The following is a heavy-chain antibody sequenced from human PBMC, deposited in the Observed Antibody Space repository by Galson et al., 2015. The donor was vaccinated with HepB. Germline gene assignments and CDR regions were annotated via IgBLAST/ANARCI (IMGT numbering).Heavy chain of an antibody. Sequence: SKYWMYWVRQAPGKGLVWVSRINSDGSSTTYADSVKGRFTVSRDNAKNTLYLQMNSLRVEDTAVYYCASLVACYYFGMDVWGEGTTVTVSS. J-gene: IGHJ6*04. V-gene: IGHV3-74*01. CDR2: INSDGSST. CDR3: ASLVACYYFGMDV. D-gene: IGHD2-15*01. CDR1: SKYW.